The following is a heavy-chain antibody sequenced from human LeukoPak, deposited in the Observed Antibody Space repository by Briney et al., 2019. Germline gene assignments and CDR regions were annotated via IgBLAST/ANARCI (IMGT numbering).Heavy chain of an antibody. J-gene: IGHJ4*02. CDR2: FDPEDGET. Sequence: ASVKVSCKVSGYTLTELSMHWVREAPGKGLEWMGGFDPEDGETIYAQKFQGRVTMTEDTSTDTAYMELSSLRSEDTAVYYCATDPRYYYDSSGYFGYWGQGTLVTVSS. CDR1: GYTLTELS. CDR3: ATDPRYYYDSSGYFGY. V-gene: IGHV1-24*01. D-gene: IGHD3-22*01.